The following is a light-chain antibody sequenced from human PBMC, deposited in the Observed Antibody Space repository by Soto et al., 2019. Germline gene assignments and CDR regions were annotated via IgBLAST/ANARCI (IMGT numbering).Light chain of an antibody. CDR2: YTS. CDR1: LTVSTN. J-gene: IGKJ4*01. CDR3: QQRSNWPPRLT. Sequence: DIVMTQSPATLSLSPGDRATLSCWASLTVSTNLAWYQQKPGQAPRLLIYYTSTRATGIPARFSGSGSAKEFTLTISSLQPEDSAVYYCQQRSNWPPRLTFGGGTKVEIK. V-gene: IGKV3-15*01.